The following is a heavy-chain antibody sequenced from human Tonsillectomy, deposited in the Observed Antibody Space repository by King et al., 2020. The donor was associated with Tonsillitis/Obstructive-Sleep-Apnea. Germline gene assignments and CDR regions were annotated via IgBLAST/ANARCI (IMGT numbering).Heavy chain of an antibody. Sequence: VQLVESGGGLVKPGGSLRLSCAASGFTLSSYTMNWVRQAPGKGLEWVSSISGSSSYIYYADSMKGRFTVSRDNARNSLYLQMNSLRAEDTALYYCARDTALEGYSGSGHFDYWGQGTLVTVSS. CDR2: ISGSSSYI. J-gene: IGHJ4*02. CDR3: ARDTALEGYSGSGHFDY. D-gene: IGHD5-12*01. V-gene: IGHV3-21*01. CDR1: GFTLSSYT.